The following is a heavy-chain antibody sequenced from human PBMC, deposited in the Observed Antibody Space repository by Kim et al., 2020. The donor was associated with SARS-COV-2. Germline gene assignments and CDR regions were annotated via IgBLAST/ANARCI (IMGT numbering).Heavy chain of an antibody. CDR1: GYTFTSYA. J-gene: IGHJ4*02. D-gene: IGHD1-26*01. Sequence: ASVKVSCKASGYTFTSYAMHWVRQAPGQRLEWMGWINAGNGNTKYSQKFQGRVTITRDTSASTAYMELSSLRSEDTAVYYCAREYSGSYYVLDYFDYWGQGTLVTVSS. CDR2: INAGNGNT. V-gene: IGHV1-3*01. CDR3: AREYSGSYYVLDYFDY.